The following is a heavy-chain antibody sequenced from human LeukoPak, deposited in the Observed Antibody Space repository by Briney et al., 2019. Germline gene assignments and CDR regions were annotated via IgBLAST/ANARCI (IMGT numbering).Heavy chain of an antibody. Sequence: ASVKVSCKASGYTFTGYYMHWVRQAPGQGLEWMGWINPNSGGTNYAQKFQGRVTMTRDTSISTAYMELSRLRSDDTAVYYCARNLIAARRSPFDYWGQGTLVTVSS. D-gene: IGHD6-6*01. CDR3: ARNLIAARRSPFDY. V-gene: IGHV1-2*02. J-gene: IGHJ4*02. CDR2: INPNSGGT. CDR1: GYTFTGYY.